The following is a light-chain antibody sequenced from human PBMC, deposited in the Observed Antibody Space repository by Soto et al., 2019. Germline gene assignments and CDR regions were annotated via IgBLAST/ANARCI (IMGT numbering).Light chain of an antibody. CDR1: QSVSSY. Sequence: EIVLTQSPATLSLSPGERATLSCRASQSVSSYLAWYQQKPGQAPRLLIYDASNRATGIPARFSGSGAGPDFSPAIKRPKPEYFAVYYRQAGSKGASKGTFRGGSNVE. V-gene: IGKV3-11*01. CDR3: QAGSKGASKGT. J-gene: IGKJ4*01. CDR2: DAS.